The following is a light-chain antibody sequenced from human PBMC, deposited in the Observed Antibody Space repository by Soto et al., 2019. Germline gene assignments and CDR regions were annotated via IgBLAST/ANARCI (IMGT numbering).Light chain of an antibody. J-gene: IGKJ1*01. CDR2: DAS. CDR3: QHMRT. V-gene: IGKV1-5*01. Sequence: DIQMTQSPSTLSASVGDTVTVTCRASQSIGRWLAWYQQKPGKAPKLLIFDASTLENGVPARFSGSRSGPEFSLTISSLQPDDFGSYYCQHMRTFGQGTKVDIK. CDR1: QSIGRW.